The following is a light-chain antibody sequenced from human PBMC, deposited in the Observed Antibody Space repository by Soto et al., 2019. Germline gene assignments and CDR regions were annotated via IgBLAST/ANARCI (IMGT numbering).Light chain of an antibody. CDR2: DAS. V-gene: IGKV1-5*01. CDR3: QQYSTYPWT. Sequence: DIPMTQSPSPLSASVEDTVTITCRASQSISSWLAWYQQKPGKAPKVLIFDASSLESGVPSRFSGSGSATEFTLTISSLQPDDFATYYCQQYSTYPWTFGQGTKVDIK. CDR1: QSISSW. J-gene: IGKJ1*01.